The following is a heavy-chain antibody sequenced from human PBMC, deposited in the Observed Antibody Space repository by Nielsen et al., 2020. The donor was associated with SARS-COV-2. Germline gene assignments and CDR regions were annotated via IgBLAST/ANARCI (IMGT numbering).Heavy chain of an antibody. CDR3: ATEGLYEPEGAPSAVGY. Sequence: ASVKVSCKASGYTFTSYGISWVRQAPGQGLEWMGWISAYNGNTNYAQKFQGRVTMTEDTSTDTAYMELSSLRSEDTAVYYCATEGLYEPEGAPSAVGYWGQGTLVTVSS. CDR1: GYTFTSYG. D-gene: IGHD1-14*01. J-gene: IGHJ4*02. CDR2: ISAYNGNT. V-gene: IGHV1-18*01.